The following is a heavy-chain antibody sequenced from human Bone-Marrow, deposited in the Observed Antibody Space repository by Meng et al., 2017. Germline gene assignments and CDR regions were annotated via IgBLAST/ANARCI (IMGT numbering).Heavy chain of an antibody. CDR2: INQDETKK. D-gene: IGHD1-26*01. V-gene: IGHV3-7*01. CDR1: GFIFSRDW. J-gene: IGHJ4*02. Sequence: GESLKISCAASGFIFSRDWMNWVRQAPGKGLEWVANINQDETKKHYGDSVKGRFTISRDNAKNSVYLQMSSLRAEDTAIYYCARDPDELLGANFHFWGQGTLVTVSS. CDR3: ARDPDELLGANFHF.